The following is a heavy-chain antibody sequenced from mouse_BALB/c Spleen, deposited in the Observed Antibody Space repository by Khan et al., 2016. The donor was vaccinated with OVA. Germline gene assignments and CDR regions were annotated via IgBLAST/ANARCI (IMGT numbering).Heavy chain of an antibody. V-gene: IGHV3-2*02. CDR2: IRYSGST. D-gene: IGHD1-1*01. Sequence: EVQLQESGPGLVKPSQSLSLTCTVTGYSITSDYAWNWIRQFPGNKLEWMDYIRYSGSTSYNPSLKSRTTITRDTSKNQFFLQLNSVTTGDTARYYWARKRSNYFDYGGQGTTLTVSA. CDR1: GYSITSDYA. J-gene: IGHJ2*01. CDR3: ARKRSNYFDY.